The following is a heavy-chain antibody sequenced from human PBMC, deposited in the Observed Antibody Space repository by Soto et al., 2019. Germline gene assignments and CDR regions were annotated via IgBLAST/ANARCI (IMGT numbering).Heavy chain of an antibody. CDR3: RPSRGGGGY. D-gene: IGHD3-10*01. Sequence: EVQLVESGGGLIQPGGSLRLSCAVSGFTVSNNYMSWVRQAPGKGLEGVSVIYSGGYTAYGDSVKGRFTISRDNSKKQLYLKMNSRGPDDTAVYSWRPSRGGGGYWGQGTLVTVSS. CDR1: GFTVSNNY. J-gene: IGHJ4*02. V-gene: IGHV3-53*01. CDR2: IYSGGYT.